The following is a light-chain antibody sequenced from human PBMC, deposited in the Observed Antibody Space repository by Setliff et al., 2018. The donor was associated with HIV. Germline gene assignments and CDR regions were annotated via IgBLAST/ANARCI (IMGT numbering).Light chain of an antibody. CDR3: QQYNDWSAT. J-gene: IGKJ1*01. V-gene: IGKV3-15*01. Sequence: EIVLTQSPDTLSVSPGERASLSCGASQSIGSSLAWYQQKGGQAPRLVIYGASTRATGIPARFSGSGSGTDFTLTINSLQSEDFAVYYCQQYNDWSATFGQGTKVDIK. CDR2: GAS. CDR1: QSIGSS.